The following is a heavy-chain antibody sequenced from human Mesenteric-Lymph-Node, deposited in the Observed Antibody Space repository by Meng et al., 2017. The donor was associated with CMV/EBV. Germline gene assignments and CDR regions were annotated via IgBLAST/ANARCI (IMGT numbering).Heavy chain of an antibody. D-gene: IGHD3-22*01. CDR1: GFTFDDYG. CDR3: ARDFTMIGVTRGGFDY. J-gene: IGHJ4*02. Sequence: GESLKISCAASGFTFDDYGMSWVRQAPGKGLEWVSGINWNGGSTGYADSVKGRFTISRGNAKNSLYLQMNSLRAEDTALYYCARDFTMIGVTRGGFDYWGQGTLVTVSS. CDR2: INWNGGST. V-gene: IGHV3-20*04.